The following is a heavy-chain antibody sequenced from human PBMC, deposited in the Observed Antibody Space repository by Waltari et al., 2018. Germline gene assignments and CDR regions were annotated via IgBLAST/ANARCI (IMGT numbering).Heavy chain of an antibody. CDR2: ISGSGGST. D-gene: IGHD3-3*01. CDR1: GFTFSSYA. CDR3: AKGGDDFWSLFDY. J-gene: IGHJ4*02. Sequence: EVQLLESGGGLVQPGGSLRLSCAASGFTFSSYAMSWVRQAPGKGLEWVSAISGSGGSTYYADSVEGRFTISRDNSKNTLYLQMNSLGAEDTAVYYCAKGGDDFWSLFDYWGQGTLVTVSS. V-gene: IGHV3-23*01.